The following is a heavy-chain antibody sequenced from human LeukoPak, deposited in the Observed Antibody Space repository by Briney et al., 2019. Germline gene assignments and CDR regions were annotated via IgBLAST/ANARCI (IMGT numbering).Heavy chain of an antibody. Sequence: SETLSLTCTVSGGSISSSSYYWGWIRQPPGKGLEWIGSIYYSGSTYYNPSLKSRVTISVDTSKNQFFLKLSSVTAADTAVYYCARPGNDYVWGSPYYFDYWGQGTLVTVSS. CDR1: GGSISSSSYY. CDR3: ARPGNDYVWGSPYYFDY. J-gene: IGHJ4*02. V-gene: IGHV4-39*01. CDR2: IYYSGST. D-gene: IGHD3-16*01.